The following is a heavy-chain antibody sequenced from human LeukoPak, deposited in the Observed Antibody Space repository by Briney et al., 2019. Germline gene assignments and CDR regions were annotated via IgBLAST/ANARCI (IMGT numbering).Heavy chain of an antibody. CDR1: GGSISSYY. J-gene: IGHJ5*02. V-gene: IGHV4-59*01. Sequence: SETLSLTCTVSGGSISSYYWSWIRQPPGKGLEWIGYIYCSGNTNYNPSLKSRVTISVDTSKNQFSLKLSSVTAADTAVYYCARGGDLGYCSSTSCSNWFDPWGQGTLVTVSS. CDR3: ARGGDLGYCSSTSCSNWFDP. D-gene: IGHD2-2*01. CDR2: IYCSGNT.